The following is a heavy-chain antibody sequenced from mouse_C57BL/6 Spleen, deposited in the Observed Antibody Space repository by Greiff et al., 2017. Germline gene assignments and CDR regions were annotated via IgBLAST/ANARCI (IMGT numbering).Heavy chain of an antibody. V-gene: IGHV2-2*01. Sequence: QVQLKESGPGLVQPSQSLSITCTVSGFSLTSYGVHWVRQSPGKGLEWLGVIWSGGSTDYNAAFISRLSISKDNSKSQVFFKMNSLPADDTAIYYCARGGLTVFDYWGQGTTLTVSS. CDR3: ARGGLTVFDY. J-gene: IGHJ2*01. CDR2: IWSGGST. CDR1: GFSLTSYG. D-gene: IGHD4-1*01.